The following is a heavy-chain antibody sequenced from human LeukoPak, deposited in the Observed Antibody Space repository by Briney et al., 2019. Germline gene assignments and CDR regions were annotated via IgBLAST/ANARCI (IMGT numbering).Heavy chain of an antibody. V-gene: IGHV4-59*01. J-gene: IGHJ4*02. Sequence: SETLSLTCTVSGGSISSYHWSWIRQRPGKGLEWIGYIYYSGSTNYNPSLKSRVTISVDTSKNQFSLKLSSVTAADTAVYYCARNLPDEKSFDYWGQGTLVTVSS. CDR1: GGSISSYH. CDR2: IYYSGST. CDR3: ARNLPDEKSFDY.